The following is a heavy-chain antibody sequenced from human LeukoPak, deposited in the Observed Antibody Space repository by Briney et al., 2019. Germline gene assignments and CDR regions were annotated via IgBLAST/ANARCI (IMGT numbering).Heavy chain of an antibody. CDR3: ARDAAEQWLVPASTFDP. CDR1: GFTFSSYA. J-gene: IGHJ5*02. V-gene: IGHV3-23*01. CDR2: ICGSGGST. D-gene: IGHD6-19*01. Sequence: GGSLRLSCAASGFTFSSYAMSWVRQAPGKGLEWVSAICGSGGSTYYADSVKGRLTISRDNSKNTLYLQMNSLRAEDTAVYYCARDAAEQWLVPASTFDPWGQGTLVTVSS.